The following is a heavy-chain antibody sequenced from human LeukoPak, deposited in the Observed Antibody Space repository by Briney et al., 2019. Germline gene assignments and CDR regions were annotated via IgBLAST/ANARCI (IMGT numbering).Heavy chain of an antibody. CDR1: GFTFSSYS. J-gene: IGHJ4*02. CDR3: ARGDSSGYYYGGY. CDR2: ISSSSSYI. D-gene: IGHD3-22*01. Sequence: PGGSLRLSCAASGFTFSSYSMNWVRQAPGKGLEWVSSISSSSSYIYYADSVKGRFTISRDNAKNSLYLQMNSLRAEDTAVYYCARGDSSGYYYGGYWGQGTLVTVSS. V-gene: IGHV3-21*01.